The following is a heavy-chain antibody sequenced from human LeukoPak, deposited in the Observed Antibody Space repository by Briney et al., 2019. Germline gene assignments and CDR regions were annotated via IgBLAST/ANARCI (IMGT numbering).Heavy chain of an antibody. D-gene: IGHD3-22*01. Sequence: GGSLRLSCAASGFTFSGYWMHWVRQAPGKGLVWVSRISTDGSSNTYADSVKGRFTISRDNAKNSLYLQMNSLRAEDTAVYYCARAPDSSGYFRDYYYYGMDVWGQGTTVTVSS. CDR1: GFTFSGYW. V-gene: IGHV3-74*01. CDR2: ISTDGSSN. CDR3: ARAPDSSGYFRDYYYYGMDV. J-gene: IGHJ6*02.